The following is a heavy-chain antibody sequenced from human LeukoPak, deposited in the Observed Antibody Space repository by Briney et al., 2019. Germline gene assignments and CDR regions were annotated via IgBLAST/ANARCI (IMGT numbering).Heavy chain of an antibody. CDR3: AKVPYNSYGFDY. D-gene: IGHD5-18*01. J-gene: IGHJ4*02. Sequence: QSGGSLRLSCAASGFTFSSYWMPWVRQAPGKGLVWVSRINSDGSSTSYADSVKGRFTISRDNSKNTLYLQMNSLRAEDTAVYYCAKVPYNSYGFDYWGQGTLVTVSS. V-gene: IGHV3-74*01. CDR1: GFTFSSYW. CDR2: INSDGSST.